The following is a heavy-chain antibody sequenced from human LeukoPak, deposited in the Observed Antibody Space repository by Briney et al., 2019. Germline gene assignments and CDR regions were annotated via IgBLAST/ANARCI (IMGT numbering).Heavy chain of an antibody. V-gene: IGHV4-4*07. CDR2: IYTSGST. Sequence: SETLSLTCTVSGGSISSYYWSWIRQPAEKGLEWIGRIYTSGSTNYNPSLKSRVTMSVDTSKNQFSLKLSSVTAADTAVYYCARTIVVVPAAMVWFDPWGQGTLVTVSS. D-gene: IGHD2-2*01. J-gene: IGHJ5*02. CDR1: GGSISSYY. CDR3: ARTIVVVPAAMVWFDP.